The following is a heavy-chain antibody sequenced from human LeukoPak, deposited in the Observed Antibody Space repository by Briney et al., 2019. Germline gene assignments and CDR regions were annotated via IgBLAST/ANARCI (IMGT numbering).Heavy chain of an antibody. D-gene: IGHD6-13*01. CDR3: ARHGSSSWYYMDV. V-gene: IGHV5-51*01. J-gene: IGHJ6*03. CDR2: IYPGDSDT. Sequence: GESLKISCKGSGYSFTNYWIAWVRQMPGKGLEWVGIIYPGDSDTRYSPSFQGQVTIAADKSISTAYLQWSSLKASDTAMYYCARHGSSSWYYMDVWGKGTTVTVSS. CDR1: GYSFTNYW.